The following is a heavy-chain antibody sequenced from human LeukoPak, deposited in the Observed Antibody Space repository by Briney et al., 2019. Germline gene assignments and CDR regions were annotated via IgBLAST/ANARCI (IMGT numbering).Heavy chain of an antibody. V-gene: IGHV4-59*01. D-gene: IGHD5-12*01. Sequence: SETLSLTCTVSGGPISSYYWTWIRQPPGKGLEWIGYIYYSGSTNYNPSLKSRVTISVDTSKNQFSLKLSSVTAADTAVYYCARVSGYDWESFYDYWGQGTLVTVSS. CDR2: IYYSGST. J-gene: IGHJ4*02. CDR1: GGPISSYY. CDR3: ARVSGYDWESFYDY.